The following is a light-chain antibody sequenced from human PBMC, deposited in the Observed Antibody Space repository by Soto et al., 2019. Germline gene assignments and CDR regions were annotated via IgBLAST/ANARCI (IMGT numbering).Light chain of an antibody. Sequence: DIQMTQSPSTLSASVGDRVTITCRASQSISSWLAWYQQKPGKAPKLLIFDASSLENGVPSRFRGIGSGTEFTLTISRLQPDDFETYYCQQYNSYSWTFGQGTKVDI. CDR3: QQYNSYSWT. CDR1: QSISSW. V-gene: IGKV1-5*01. J-gene: IGKJ1*01. CDR2: DAS.